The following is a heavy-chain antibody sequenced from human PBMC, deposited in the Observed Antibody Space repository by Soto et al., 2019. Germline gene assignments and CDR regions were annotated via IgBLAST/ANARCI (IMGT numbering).Heavy chain of an antibody. Sequence: QVQLQESGPGLVKPSETLSLTCTVSGGSISSYYWSWIRQPPGKGLEWIGYIYYSGSTNYNPSLKSRVTISVDTSKNQFSLKLSSVTAADTAVYYCARVEGYYDFWGGYYSVGSNYYYYYMDVWGKGTTVTVSS. D-gene: IGHD3-3*01. J-gene: IGHJ6*03. CDR2: IYYSGST. CDR3: ARVEGYYDFWGGYYSVGSNYYYYYMDV. CDR1: GGSISSYY. V-gene: IGHV4-59*01.